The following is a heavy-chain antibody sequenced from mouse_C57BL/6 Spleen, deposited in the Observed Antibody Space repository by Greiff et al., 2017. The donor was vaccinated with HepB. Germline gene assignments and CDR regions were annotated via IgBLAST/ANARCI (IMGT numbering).Heavy chain of an antibody. CDR3: ARREDYYGSSYSYAMDY. Sequence: QVQLQQPGAELVMPGASVKLSCKASGYTFTSYWMHWVKQRPGQGLEWIGEIDPSDSYTNYNQKFKGKSTLTVDKSSSTAYMQLSSLTSEDSAVYYCARREDYYGSSYSYAMDYWGQGTSVTVSS. D-gene: IGHD1-1*01. CDR1: GYTFTSYW. V-gene: IGHV1-69*01. CDR2: IDPSDSYT. J-gene: IGHJ4*01.